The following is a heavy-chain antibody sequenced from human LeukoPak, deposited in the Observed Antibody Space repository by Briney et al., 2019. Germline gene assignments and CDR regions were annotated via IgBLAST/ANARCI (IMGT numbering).Heavy chain of an antibody. D-gene: IGHD3-3*01. Sequence: GGTLRLSCAASGFTLSSYGMSWVRQAPGKGLEWVSGISGSGGSTDYADSVKGRFTISRDNSQNTVSLQLNNLRIEDTALYYCAKTSLSDPSGHYYYMDVWGKGTTVTVSS. V-gene: IGHV3-23*01. CDR3: AKTSLSDPSGHYYYMDV. CDR1: GFTLSSYG. CDR2: ISGSGGST. J-gene: IGHJ6*03.